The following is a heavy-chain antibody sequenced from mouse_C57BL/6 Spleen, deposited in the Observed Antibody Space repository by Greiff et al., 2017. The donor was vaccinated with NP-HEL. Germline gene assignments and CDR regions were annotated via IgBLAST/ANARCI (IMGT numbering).Heavy chain of an antibody. V-gene: IGHV1-59*01. CDR1: GYTFTSYW. Sequence: VQLQQPGAELVRPGTSVKLSCKASGYTFTSYWMHWVKQRPGHGLEWIGVIDPSDSYTNYNQKFKGTATLTVDTSSSTDYMQLSSLTSEDSAVYYCAREGYFYWGQGTTLTVSS. CDR3: AREGYFY. J-gene: IGHJ2*01. CDR2: IDPSDSYT.